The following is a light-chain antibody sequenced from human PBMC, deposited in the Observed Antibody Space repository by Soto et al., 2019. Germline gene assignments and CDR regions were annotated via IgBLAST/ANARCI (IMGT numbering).Light chain of an antibody. J-gene: IGKJ1*01. CDR1: QGVSSGY. CDR2: GAS. Sequence: DNGLTQSPGTLYLSPGERATLSCRASQGVSSGYLAWYQQRPGQAPRLLIYGASTRATGIPDRFSGSGSGTDFTLTISSLEPEDFAVYYCQQYGTSPWTFGQGTKVDIK. CDR3: QQYGTSPWT. V-gene: IGKV3-20*01.